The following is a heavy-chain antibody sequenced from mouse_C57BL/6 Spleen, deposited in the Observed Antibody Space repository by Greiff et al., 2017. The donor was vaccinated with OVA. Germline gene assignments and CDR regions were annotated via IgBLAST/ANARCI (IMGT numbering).Heavy chain of an antibody. J-gene: IGHJ2*01. CDR2: IDPETGGT. CDR1: GYTFTDYD. Sequence: QVQLQQSGAELVRPGASVTLSCKASGYTFTDYDMHWVKQTPVHGLEWIGAIDPETGGTAYNQKFKGKAILTADKSSSTAYMERRSLTAEDSSVYYCTSEVITTAHLDYWGQGTTLTVSS. D-gene: IGHD1-1*01. V-gene: IGHV1-15*01. CDR3: TSEVITTAHLDY.